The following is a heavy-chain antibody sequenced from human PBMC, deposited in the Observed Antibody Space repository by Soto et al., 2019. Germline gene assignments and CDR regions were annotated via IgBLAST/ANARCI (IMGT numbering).Heavy chain of an antibody. J-gene: IGHJ6*03. Sequence: ASVKVSCKASGGTFSSYAISWVRQAPGQGLEWMGGIIPSFGTANYAQKFQGRVTITADESTNTAYMELSSLRSEDTAVYYCARGASIAARRIYYYYYMDVWGKGTTVTVSS. CDR2: IIPSFGTA. D-gene: IGHD6-6*01. CDR3: ARGASIAARRIYYYYYMDV. V-gene: IGHV1-69*13. CDR1: GGTFSSYA.